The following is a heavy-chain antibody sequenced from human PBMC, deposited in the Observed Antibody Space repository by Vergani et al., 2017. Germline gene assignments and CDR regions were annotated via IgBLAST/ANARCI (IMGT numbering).Heavy chain of an antibody. CDR1: GFTVSSNS. V-gene: IGHV3-53*02. D-gene: IGHD5-18*01. CDR3: ASGFTAMATFDY. J-gene: IGHJ4*02. Sequence: EVQLVETGGGLIQPGGSLRLSCAASGFTVSSNSMSWVRQAPGKGLEWVSVIYSGGSTYYADSVKGRFTISRDNSKNTLYLQMNSLRAEDTAVYYCASGFTAMATFDYWGQGTLVTVSS. CDR2: IYSGGST.